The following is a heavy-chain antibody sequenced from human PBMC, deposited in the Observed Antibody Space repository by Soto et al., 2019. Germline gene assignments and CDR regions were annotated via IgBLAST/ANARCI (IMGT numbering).Heavy chain of an antibody. Sequence: QVRLEQSGTEVKKTGASVKVSCKASGYTFTSYGISWVRQAPGQGLEWMGWNNMYSGDANYAQSFQEIVTMTRETPTNTVYMEMRTLRSDDTAVYYCARALYYYDNSGLAYWGQGTLVTVSS. CDR1: GYTFTSYG. CDR3: ARALYYYDNSGLAY. J-gene: IGHJ4*02. D-gene: IGHD3-22*01. V-gene: IGHV1-18*01. CDR2: NNMYSGDA.